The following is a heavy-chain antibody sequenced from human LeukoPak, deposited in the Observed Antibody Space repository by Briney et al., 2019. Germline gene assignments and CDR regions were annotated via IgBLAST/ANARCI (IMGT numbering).Heavy chain of an antibody. D-gene: IGHD3-16*01. CDR1: GGSFSGYY. V-gene: IGHV4-34*01. CDR3: ATVRRMGGTPRIRH. CDR2: INHSGST. Sequence: PSETLSLTCAVYGGSFSGYYWSWIRQPPGKGLEWIGEINHSGSTNYNPSLKSRVTISVDTSKNQFSLKLSSVTAADTAVYYCATVRRMGGTPRIRHWGQGTLVTVSS. J-gene: IGHJ1*01.